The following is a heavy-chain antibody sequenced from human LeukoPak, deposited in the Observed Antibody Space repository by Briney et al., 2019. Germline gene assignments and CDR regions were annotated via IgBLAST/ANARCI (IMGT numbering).Heavy chain of an antibody. CDR2: ISYDGSNK. J-gene: IGHJ6*02. CDR1: GFTFSSYA. Sequence: PGGSLRLSCAAPGFTFSSYAMHWVRQAPGKGLEWVAVISYDGSNKYYADSVKGRFTISRDNSKNTLYLQMNSLRAEDTAVYYCARDGVAVAGKNYGMDVWGQGTTVTVSS. D-gene: IGHD6-19*01. V-gene: IGHV3-30-3*01. CDR3: ARDGVAVAGKNYGMDV.